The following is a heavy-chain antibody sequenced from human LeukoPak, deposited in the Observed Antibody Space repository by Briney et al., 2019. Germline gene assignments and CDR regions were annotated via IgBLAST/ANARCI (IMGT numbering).Heavy chain of an antibody. V-gene: IGHV4-59*12. CDR3: ARPLKYDS. CDR2: IYYSGST. Sequence: SGTPSLPSSVSGGSLSSYYRSWIRQPPGKGLEWIGYIYYSGSTNYNPSLKSRVTISVDTSENQLSLKLSSVTAADTAVYYCARPLKYDSWGQGTLVTVSS. CDR1: GGSLSSYY. D-gene: IGHD3-22*01. J-gene: IGHJ4*02.